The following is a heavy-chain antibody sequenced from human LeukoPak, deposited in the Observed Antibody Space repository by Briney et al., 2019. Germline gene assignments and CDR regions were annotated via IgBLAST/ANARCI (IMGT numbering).Heavy chain of an antibody. Sequence: GGSLRLSCAASGFTFSSYAMSWVRQAPGKGLEWVSAISGSGGSTYYADSVKGRFTISRDNSKNTLYLQMNSLRAEDTAVYYCAKIGSSGYYYGKWFDPWGQGTLVTVSS. D-gene: IGHD3-22*01. CDR1: GFTFSSYA. J-gene: IGHJ5*02. V-gene: IGHV3-23*01. CDR3: AKIGSSGYYYGKWFDP. CDR2: ISGSGGST.